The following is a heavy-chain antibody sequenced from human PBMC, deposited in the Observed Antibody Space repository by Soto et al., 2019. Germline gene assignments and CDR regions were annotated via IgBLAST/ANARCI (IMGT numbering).Heavy chain of an antibody. CDR2: ISTFNGDT. J-gene: IGHJ4*02. D-gene: IGHD4-17*01. V-gene: IGHV1-18*01. CDR1: GYTFINQG. CDR3: ARDLTVITEAQGD. Sequence: XSVKVSCKASGYTFINQGIRLVRQAPGQGLEWMGWISTFNGDTNFSQKFQGRVTLTTDTSTSTAYMEVRSLRSDDTAVYYCARDLTVITEAQGDWGQGTLVTVSS.